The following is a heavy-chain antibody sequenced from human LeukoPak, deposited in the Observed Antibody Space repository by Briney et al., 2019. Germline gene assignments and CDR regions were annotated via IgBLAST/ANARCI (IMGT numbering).Heavy chain of an antibody. CDR2: IWYDGSNK. CDR3: ARGTVTISNAFDI. D-gene: IGHD3-9*01. V-gene: IGHV3-33*01. Sequence: PGGSLRLSCAASGFTFSSYGMHWVRQAPGKGLVGVAVIWYDGSNKYYADSVKGRFTISRDNSKNTLYLQMNSLRAEDTAVYYCARGTVTISNAFDIWGQGTMVTVSS. J-gene: IGHJ3*02. CDR1: GFTFSSYG.